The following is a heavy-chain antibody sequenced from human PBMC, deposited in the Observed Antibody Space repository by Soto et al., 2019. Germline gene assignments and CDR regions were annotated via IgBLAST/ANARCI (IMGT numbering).Heavy chain of an antibody. V-gene: IGHV3-9*01. CDR3: AISQYMGRRTTFIY. CDR2: INWKSDI. D-gene: IGHD3-16*01. CDR1: GFAFDVTA. J-gene: IGHJ4*02. Sequence: RSCAVYGFAFDVTAMHWVRQAPEKGLEWVSAINWKSDIGYADSVKGRFTISRDNDENSLYRQMNRLRAEDTTTYYCAISQYMGRRTTFIYWGQGKQVPVS.